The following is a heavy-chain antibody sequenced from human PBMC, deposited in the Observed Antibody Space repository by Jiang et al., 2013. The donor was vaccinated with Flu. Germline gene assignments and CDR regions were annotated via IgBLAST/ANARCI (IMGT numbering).Heavy chain of an antibody. CDR1: GGSISSSSYY. CDR3: ASSPVGDSRYY. D-gene: IGHD3-22*01. Sequence: SGGSISSSSYYWGWIRQPPGKGLEWIGSIYYSGSTYYNPSLKSRVTISVDTSKNQFSLKLSSVTAADTAVYYCASSPVGDSRYYWGQGTLVTVSS. J-gene: IGHJ4*02. V-gene: IGHV4-39*01. CDR2: IYYSGST.